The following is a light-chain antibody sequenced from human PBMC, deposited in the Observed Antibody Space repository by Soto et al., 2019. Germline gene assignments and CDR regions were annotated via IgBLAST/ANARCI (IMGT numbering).Light chain of an antibody. CDR1: QSVSSSH. CDR2: SAS. V-gene: IGKV3-20*01. J-gene: IGKJ1*01. Sequence: EILLTQSPCTLPLSPGERATLSCRASQSVSSSHLAWYQQKPGPAPRLLIYSASSRASGIPDRFSGSGSGTDFTLTISRLETEDFAVYYCQRYGGFGQGTKVDI. CDR3: QRYGG.